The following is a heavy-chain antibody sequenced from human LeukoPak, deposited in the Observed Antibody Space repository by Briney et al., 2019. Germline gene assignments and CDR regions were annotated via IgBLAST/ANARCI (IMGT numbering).Heavy chain of an antibody. CDR2: ISAYSGNT. J-gene: IGHJ5*01. D-gene: IGHD3-10*01. Sequence: ASVKVSCKASGYSFTSYGLSWVRQAPGQGLEWMGWISAYSGNTNYADNLQGRLTMTTDTSTSTAHMELRSLRSDDTAVYYCVRVAMIRGGVFKNWFDSWGQGSLVTVSS. V-gene: IGHV1-18*01. CDR1: GYSFTSYG. CDR3: VRVAMIRGGVFKNWFDS.